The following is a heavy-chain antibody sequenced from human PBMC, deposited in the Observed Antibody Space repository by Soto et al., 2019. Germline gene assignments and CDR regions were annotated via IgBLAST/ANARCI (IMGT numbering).Heavy chain of an antibody. D-gene: IGHD3-10*01. CDR2: IWYDGSNK. J-gene: IGHJ6*02. V-gene: IGHV3-33*01. Sequence: WGSLRLSCAASGFTFSSYCMHWVRQAPGKGLEWVAVIWYDGSNKYYADSVKGRFTISRDNSKNTLYLQMNSLRAEDTAVYYCARELEPILWLGDPSKHYGMDVWGQGTTVTGSS. CDR3: ARELEPILWLGDPSKHYGMDV. CDR1: GFTFSSYC.